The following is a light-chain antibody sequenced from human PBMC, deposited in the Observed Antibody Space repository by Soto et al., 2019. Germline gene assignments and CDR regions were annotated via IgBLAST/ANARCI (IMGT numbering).Light chain of an antibody. CDR1: SSNIGSNT. J-gene: IGLJ3*02. Sequence: QSVLTQPPSASGTPGQRVTISCSGSSSNIGSNTVNWYQLLPGTAPKLLMYFNNQRPSGVPDRFSGSKSGTSASLAISGLQSEDEADYYCAAWDDSLNGFWVFGGGTKLTVL. CDR3: AAWDDSLNGFWV. CDR2: FNN. V-gene: IGLV1-44*01.